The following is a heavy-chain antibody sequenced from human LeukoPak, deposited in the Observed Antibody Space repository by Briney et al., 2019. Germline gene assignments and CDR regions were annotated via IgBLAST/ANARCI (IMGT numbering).Heavy chain of an antibody. D-gene: IGHD6-19*01. CDR1: GGSVSDYY. V-gene: IGHV4-4*07. J-gene: IGHJ4*02. CDR2: IYTSGST. Sequence: PSETLSLTCTISGGSVSDYYWSWIRQPAGKGLEWIGRIYTSGSTNYNPSLKSRVTISVDTSKNQFSLKLSSVTAADTAVYYCARRQWLVPYFDYWGQGTLVTVSS. CDR3: ARRQWLVPYFDY.